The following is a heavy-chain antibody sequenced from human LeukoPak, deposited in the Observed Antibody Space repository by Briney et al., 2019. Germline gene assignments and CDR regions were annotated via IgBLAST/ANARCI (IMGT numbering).Heavy chain of an antibody. Sequence: PSETLSLTCTVSGGSISSSNYYWGWIRQPPGKGLEWIGTIYYSGSTYYNPSLKSRVTISVDTSKNQFSLKLTSVTAADTAVYYCARGGASSASDWYLDLWGRGTLVTVSS. V-gene: IGHV4-39*07. CDR1: GGSISSSNYY. CDR3: ARGGASSASDWYLDL. J-gene: IGHJ2*01. D-gene: IGHD3-22*01. CDR2: IYYSGST.